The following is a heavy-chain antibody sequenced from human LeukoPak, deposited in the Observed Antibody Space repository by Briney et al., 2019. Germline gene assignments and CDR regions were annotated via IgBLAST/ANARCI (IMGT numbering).Heavy chain of an antibody. Sequence: ASVKVSCKASGYTFTSYGINWVRQAPGLGLEWMGWIRAYNGNTNYAQKLQGRVTMTTDTSTSTVYMELRSLRSDDTAVYYCARDGPPVTTRDYWGQGTLVTVSS. V-gene: IGHV1-18*01. J-gene: IGHJ4*02. D-gene: IGHD4-17*01. CDR3: ARDGPPVTTRDY. CDR2: IRAYNGNT. CDR1: GYTFTSYG.